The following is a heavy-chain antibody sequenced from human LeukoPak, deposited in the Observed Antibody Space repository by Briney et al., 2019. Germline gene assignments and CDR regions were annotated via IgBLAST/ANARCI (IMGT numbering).Heavy chain of an antibody. V-gene: IGHV4-34*01. Sequence: PSETLSLTCAVYGGSFSGYYWSWIRQPPGKGLEWIGEINHSGSTNYNPSLKSRVTISVDTSKNQFSLKLSSVTAVDTAVYYCARGIRVRGVIHHFDYWGQGTLVTVSS. D-gene: IGHD3-10*01. CDR3: ARGIRVRGVIHHFDY. J-gene: IGHJ4*02. CDR1: GGSFSGYY. CDR2: INHSGST.